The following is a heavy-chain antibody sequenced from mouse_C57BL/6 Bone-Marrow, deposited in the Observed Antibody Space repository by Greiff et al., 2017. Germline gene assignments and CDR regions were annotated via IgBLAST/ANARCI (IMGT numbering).Heavy chain of an antibody. CDR2: IYPGSGST. Sequence: QVQLQQPGAELVKPGASVKMSCKASGYTFTSYWITWVKQRPGQGLEWIGGIYPGSGSTTYNEKFKSKATLTVDTSSSTAYMQLSSLTSEDSAVYYCARPYYSNYWYVDVWGTGTTVTVSS. CDR1: GYTFTSYW. CDR3: ARPYYSNYWYVDV. D-gene: IGHD2-5*01. J-gene: IGHJ1*03. V-gene: IGHV1-55*01.